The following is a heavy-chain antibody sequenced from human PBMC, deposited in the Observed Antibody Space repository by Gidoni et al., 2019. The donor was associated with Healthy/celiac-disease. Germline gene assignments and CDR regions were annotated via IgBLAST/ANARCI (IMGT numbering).Heavy chain of an antibody. J-gene: IGHJ4*02. CDR1: GFPFSNAW. Sequence: EVQLVESGGGLVKPGGSLRLSCAALGFPFSNAWISWVRQAPGKGLEWVGRIKSKTDGGTTDYAATVKGRFTISRDDSKNTLYLQMNSLKTEDTAVYYCTTGGMITFGGVIPQDYWGQGTLVTVSS. CDR3: TTGGMITFGGVIPQDY. V-gene: IGHV3-15*01. CDR2: IKSKTDGGTT. D-gene: IGHD3-16*02.